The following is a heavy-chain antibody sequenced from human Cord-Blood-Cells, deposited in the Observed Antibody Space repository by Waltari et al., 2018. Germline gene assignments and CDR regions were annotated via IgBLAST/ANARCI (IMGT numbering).Heavy chain of an antibody. J-gene: IGHJ3*02. Sequence: QVQLVQSGAEVKKPGSSVKVSCKASGGTFSSYAISWVRQAPGPRLEWMGRIIPNIGTANYAQKFQGRGKITADESTSTAYMELRHLRSEDTAGYYCSRAYPYYDNSCYYDAFDIWGQGTMVTVSS. D-gene: IGHD3-22*01. CDR1: GGTFSSYA. V-gene: IGHV1-69*18. CDR3: SRAYPYYDNSCYYDAFDI. CDR2: IIPNIGTA.